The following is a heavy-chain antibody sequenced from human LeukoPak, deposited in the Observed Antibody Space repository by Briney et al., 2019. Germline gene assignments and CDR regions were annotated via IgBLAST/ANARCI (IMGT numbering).Heavy chain of an antibody. D-gene: IGHD5-18*01. Sequence: SETLSLTCIVSGGSISSYYWSWIRQPPGKGLEWIGYIYYSGNTNYNPSLKSRVTISVDTSKNQFSLKLSSVTAADTAVYYCRVDTPFFDYWGQGTLVTVSS. CDR2: IYYSGNT. CDR3: RVDTPFFDY. V-gene: IGHV4-59*01. CDR1: GGSISSYY. J-gene: IGHJ4*02.